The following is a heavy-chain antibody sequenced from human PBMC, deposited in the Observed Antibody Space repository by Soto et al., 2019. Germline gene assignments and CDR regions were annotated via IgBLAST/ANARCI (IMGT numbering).Heavy chain of an antibody. V-gene: IGHV1-8*01. J-gene: IGHJ6*02. D-gene: IGHD6-13*01. Sequence: ASVKVSCKASGYTFTSYDINWVRQATGQGLVWMGWMNPNSGNTGYAQKFQGRVTMTRNTSISTVYMELSSLRSEDTAVYYCARGRWEQQLFNYYGMDVWGQGTTVTVSS. CDR1: GYTFTSYD. CDR2: MNPNSGNT. CDR3: ARGRWEQQLFNYYGMDV.